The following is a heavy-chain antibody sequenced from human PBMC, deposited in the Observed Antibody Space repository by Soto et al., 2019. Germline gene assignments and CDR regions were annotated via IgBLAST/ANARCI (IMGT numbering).Heavy chain of an antibody. CDR1: DLSNICSPHG. CDR3: ACIFSGGYSYGFYYYGMDV. J-gene: IGHJ6*02. V-gene: IGHV4-39*01. Sequence: SETLFLPCIFFDLSNICSPHGGSCPRPAPWKGLEWIGSIFYSGSTYYNPSLKSGVTISVDTSKNQFSLKLSSVTAADTAMYYCACIFSGGYSYGFYYYGMDVWGQGTTVT. D-gene: IGHD5-18*01. CDR2: IFYSGST.